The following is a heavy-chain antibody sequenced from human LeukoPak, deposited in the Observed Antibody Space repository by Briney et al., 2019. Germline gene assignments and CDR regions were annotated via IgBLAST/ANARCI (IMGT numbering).Heavy chain of an antibody. CDR2: IKQDGSEK. Sequence: GGSLRLSCAASGFTFRSYWMSWVRQTPGKGLEWVANIKQDGSEKNYVDSVKGRFTISRDNAKNSLYLQMNSLRAEDTAVYYCASGATLISVWGQGTTVTVSS. CDR3: ASGATLISV. D-gene: IGHD1-26*01. J-gene: IGHJ6*02. CDR1: GFTFRSYW. V-gene: IGHV3-7*01.